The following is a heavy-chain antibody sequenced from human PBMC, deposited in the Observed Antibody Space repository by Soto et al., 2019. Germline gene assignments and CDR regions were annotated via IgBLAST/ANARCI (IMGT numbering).Heavy chain of an antibody. Sequence: GASVKVSCKTSGYTFTDYDTSWVRQAPGQGLEWMGWISAYNGNTNYAQKLQGRVTMTTDTSTSTAYMELRSLRSDDTAVYYCARDIVLVPAAIGYGMDVWGQGTTVTVSS. CDR2: ISAYNGNT. CDR1: GYTFTDYD. V-gene: IGHV1-18*01. D-gene: IGHD2-2*01. J-gene: IGHJ6*02. CDR3: ARDIVLVPAAIGYGMDV.